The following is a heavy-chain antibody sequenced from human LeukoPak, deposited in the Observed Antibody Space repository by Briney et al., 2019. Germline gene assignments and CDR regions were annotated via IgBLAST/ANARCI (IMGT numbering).Heavy chain of an antibody. CDR1: GFTFSSYG. CDR3: ARHDYGGNSGDY. CDR2: IGTSTSTI. J-gene: IGHJ4*02. D-gene: IGHD4-23*01. V-gene: IGHV3-48*02. Sequence: GGSLRLSCAASGFTFSSYGMNWVRQAPGKELEWVSYIGTSTSTIYYADSVKGRFTISRDNAKNSLYLQVNSLRDEDTAVYYCARHDYGGNSGDYWGQGTLVTVSS.